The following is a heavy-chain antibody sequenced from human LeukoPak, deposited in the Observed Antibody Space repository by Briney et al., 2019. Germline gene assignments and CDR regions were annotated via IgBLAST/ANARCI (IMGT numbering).Heavy chain of an antibody. Sequence: GESLKISCKTSGFSFTNSWIAWVRQMPGKGLEYMGIIYPGDSDIRYSPSFQGQVTISADKSISTAYLQWSSLKASDTAMYYCAWDYGDYVVGPLRYWGQGTLVTVSS. CDR3: AWDYGDYVVGPLRY. CDR1: GFSFTNSW. D-gene: IGHD4-17*01. CDR2: IYPGDSDI. V-gene: IGHV5-51*01. J-gene: IGHJ4*02.